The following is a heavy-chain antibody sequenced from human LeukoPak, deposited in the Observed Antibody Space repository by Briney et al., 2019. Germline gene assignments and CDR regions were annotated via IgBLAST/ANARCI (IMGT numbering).Heavy chain of an antibody. J-gene: IGHJ4*02. CDR1: GGSISSYY. CDR3: ARGYSSSWHYFDY. Sequence: SEILSLTCTVSGGSISSYYWSWIRQPPGKGLEWIGYIYYSGSTNYNPSLKSRVTISVDTSKNQFSLKLSSVTAADTAVYYCARGYSSSWHYFDYWGQGTLVTVSS. V-gene: IGHV4-59*08. D-gene: IGHD6-13*01. CDR2: IYYSGST.